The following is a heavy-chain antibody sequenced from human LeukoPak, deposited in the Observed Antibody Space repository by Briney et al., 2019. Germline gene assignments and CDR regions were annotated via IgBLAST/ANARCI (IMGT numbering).Heavy chain of an antibody. D-gene: IGHD6-13*01. CDR3: ARRRDSSSWNSPFDY. Sequence: PETLSLTCTVSGGSLSNYYWTWIRQPPGKGLEWIGYIYYSGSPSYNPSLKSRVTIAVDTSKNQFSLNLSSVSATDTAIYYCARRRDSSSWNSPFDYWGQGTLVTVSS. V-gene: IGHV4-59*08. CDR1: GGSLSNYY. J-gene: IGHJ4*02. CDR2: IYYSGSP.